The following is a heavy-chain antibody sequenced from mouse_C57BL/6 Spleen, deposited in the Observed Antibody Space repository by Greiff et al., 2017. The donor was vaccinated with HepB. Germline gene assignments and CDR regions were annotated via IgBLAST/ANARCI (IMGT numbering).Heavy chain of an antibody. J-gene: IGHJ1*03. V-gene: IGHV1-39*01. CDR3: ATPGTTVVATDWYFDV. Sequence: VQLKESGPELVKPGASVKISCKASGYSFTDYNMNWVKQSNGKSLEWIGVINPNYGTTSYNQKFKGKATLTVDQSSSTAYMQLNSLTSEDSAVYYCATPGTTVVATDWYFDVWGTGTTVTVSS. CDR1: GYSFTDYN. D-gene: IGHD1-1*01. CDR2: INPNYGTT.